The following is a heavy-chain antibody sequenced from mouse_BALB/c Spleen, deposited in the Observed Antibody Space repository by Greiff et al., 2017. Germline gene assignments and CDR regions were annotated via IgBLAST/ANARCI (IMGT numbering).Heavy chain of an antibody. Sequence: EVKLMESGGGLVQPGGSRKLSCAASGFTFSSFGMHWVRQAPEKGLEWVAYISSGSSTIYYADTVKGRFTISRDNPKNTLFLQMTSLRSEDTAMYYCARKSSSLYAMDYWGQGTSVTVSS. CDR3: ARKSSSLYAMDY. CDR1: GFTFSSFG. CDR2: ISSGSSTI. V-gene: IGHV5-17*02. D-gene: IGHD1-3*01. J-gene: IGHJ4*01.